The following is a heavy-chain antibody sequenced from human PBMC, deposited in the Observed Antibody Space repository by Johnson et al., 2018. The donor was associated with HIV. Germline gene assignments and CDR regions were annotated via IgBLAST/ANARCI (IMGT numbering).Heavy chain of an antibody. V-gene: IGHV3-66*01. D-gene: IGHD3-16*01. CDR1: GFTFSNYA. CDR3: AREGGSSGPDAFDI. J-gene: IGHJ3*02. CDR2: IYSGGST. Sequence: VQLVESGGGLVQPGGSLRLSCAASGFTFSNYAMSWVRQAPGKGLEWVSVIYSGGSTYYADSVQGRFTISRDNSKNTLYLQMNSLRAEDTAVYYCAREGGSSGPDAFDIWGQGTMVTVSS.